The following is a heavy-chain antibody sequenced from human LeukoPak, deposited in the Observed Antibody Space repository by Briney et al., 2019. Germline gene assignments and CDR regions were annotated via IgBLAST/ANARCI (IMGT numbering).Heavy chain of an antibody. V-gene: IGHV1-8*02. Sequence: ASVKVSCKASGYTFTSYDINWVRQATGQGLEWMGWMNPNSGNTGYAQKFQGRVTMTRDTSISTAYMELSRLRSDDTAVYYCARAEGGGSGSYYEKNDYWGQGTLVTVSS. CDR3: ARAEGGGSGSYYEKNDY. J-gene: IGHJ4*02. D-gene: IGHD3-10*01. CDR2: MNPNSGNT. CDR1: GYTFTSYD.